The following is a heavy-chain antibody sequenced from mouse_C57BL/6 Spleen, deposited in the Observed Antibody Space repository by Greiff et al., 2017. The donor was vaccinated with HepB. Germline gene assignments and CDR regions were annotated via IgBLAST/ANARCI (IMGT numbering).Heavy chain of an antibody. J-gene: IGHJ3*01. CDR3: ARLGKGFAY. D-gene: IGHD4-1*01. V-gene: IGHV5-4*03. Sequence: EVMLVESGGGLVKPGGSLKLSCAASGFTFSSYAMSWVRQTPEKRLEWVATISDGGSYTYYPDNVKGRFTISRDNAKNNLYLQMSHLKSEDTAMYYCARLGKGFAYWGQGTLVTVSA. CDR2: ISDGGSYT. CDR1: GFTFSSYA.